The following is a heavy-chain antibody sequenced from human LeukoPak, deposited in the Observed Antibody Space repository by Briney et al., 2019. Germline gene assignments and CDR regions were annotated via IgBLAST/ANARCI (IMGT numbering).Heavy chain of an antibody. CDR1: GGSISSSSYY. CDR3: ARGYSSSWYLNWFDP. CDR2: IYYSGST. J-gene: IGHJ5*02. V-gene: IGHV4-39*01. D-gene: IGHD6-13*01. Sequence: SETLSLTCTVSGGSISSSSYYWGWIRQPPGKGLEWIGSIYYSGSTYYNPSLKSRLTISVDTSKKQFSLQLHSVTAADTALYFCARGYSSSWYLNWFDPWGLGTLVTVSS.